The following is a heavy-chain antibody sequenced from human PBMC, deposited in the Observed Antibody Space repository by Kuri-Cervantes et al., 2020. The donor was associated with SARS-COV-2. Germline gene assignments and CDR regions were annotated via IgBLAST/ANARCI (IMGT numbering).Heavy chain of an antibody. D-gene: IGHD1-1*01. J-gene: IGHJ4*02. CDR1: GFTFSGHW. CDR2: INPDGSYT. V-gene: IGHV3-74*01. CDR3: VRDGDHWNFDY. Sequence: GESLKISCAASGFTFSGHWIHWVRQAPGKGLVWVSRINPDGSYTNNADSVKGRFTLSRDNAKNMLFLQMNSLRVEDTAVYYCVRDGDHWNFDYWGQGTLVTVSS.